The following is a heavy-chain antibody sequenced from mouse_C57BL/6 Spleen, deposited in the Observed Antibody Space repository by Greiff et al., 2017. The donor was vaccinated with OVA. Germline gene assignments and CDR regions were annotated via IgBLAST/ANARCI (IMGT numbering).Heavy chain of an antibody. J-gene: IGHJ4*01. CDR2: IDPSDSYT. Sequence: QVQLQQPGAELVKPGASVKLSCKASGYTFTSYWMQWVKQRPGQGLEWIGEIDPSDSYTNYNQKFKGKATLTVDTSSSTAYMQLSSLTSEDSAVYYCARRDYYGSSYGYYAMDYWGQGTSVTVSS. CDR1: GYTFTSYW. V-gene: IGHV1-50*01. CDR3: ARRDYYGSSYGYYAMDY. D-gene: IGHD1-1*01.